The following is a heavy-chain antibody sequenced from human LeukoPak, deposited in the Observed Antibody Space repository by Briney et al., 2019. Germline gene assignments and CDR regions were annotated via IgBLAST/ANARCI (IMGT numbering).Heavy chain of an antibody. CDR1: GGSISSSSYY. D-gene: IGHD3-10*01. J-gene: IGHJ6*03. Sequence: PSETLSLTCTVSGGSISSSSYYWGWIRQPPGKGLEWSGSIYYSGSTYYNPSLKSRVTISVDTSKNQFSLKLSSVTAADTAVYYCAKTATYYYGSGSIDYYYYYYMDVWGKGTTVTVSS. V-gene: IGHV4-39*07. CDR3: AKTATYYYGSGSIDYYYYYYMDV. CDR2: IYYSGST.